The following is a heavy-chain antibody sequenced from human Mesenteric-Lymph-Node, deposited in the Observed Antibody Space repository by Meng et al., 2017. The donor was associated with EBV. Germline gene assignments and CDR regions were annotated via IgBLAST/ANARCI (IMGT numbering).Heavy chain of an antibody. CDR3: ARGEVFDS. CDR1: GGSINSFY. Sequence: QVQLQESGPGLVKPSDTLSLTCNVSGGSINSFYWSWIRQPPGKGLEWIGYIYHSGSTNYNPYIKSRVTMSVDMSKNQFSLKLSSVTAADTAVYYCARGEVFDSWGQGTLVTVSS. CDR2: IYHSGST. V-gene: IGHV4-59*07. J-gene: IGHJ4*02.